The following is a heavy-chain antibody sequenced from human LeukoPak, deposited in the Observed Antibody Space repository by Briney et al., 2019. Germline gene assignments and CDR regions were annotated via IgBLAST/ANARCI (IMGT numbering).Heavy chain of an antibody. V-gene: IGHV1-69*13. J-gene: IGHJ4*02. CDR1: GGTFSSYA. D-gene: IGHD3-3*01. Sequence: SVKVSXKASGGTFSSYAISWVRQAPGQGLEWMGGIIPIFGTANYVQKFQARVTITADESTSTAYMELSSLRSEDTAVYYCARETPPPSTIFGVVTPYYFDYWGQGTLVTVSS. CDR3: ARETPPPSTIFGVVTPYYFDY. CDR2: IIPIFGTA.